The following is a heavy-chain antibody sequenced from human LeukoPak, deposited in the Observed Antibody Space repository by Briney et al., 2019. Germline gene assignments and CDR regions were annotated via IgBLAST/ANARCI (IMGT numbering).Heavy chain of an antibody. J-gene: IGHJ4*02. Sequence: ASVKVSCKASGYTFTSYAMNWVRQAPGQRLEWMGWTNAGNGNTKYSQKFQGRVTITRDTSASTAYMELSSLRSEDTAVYYCARDQGIAVASWYFDYWGQGTLVTVSS. D-gene: IGHD6-19*01. CDR3: ARDQGIAVASWYFDY. CDR2: TNAGNGNT. CDR1: GYTFTSYA. V-gene: IGHV1-3*01.